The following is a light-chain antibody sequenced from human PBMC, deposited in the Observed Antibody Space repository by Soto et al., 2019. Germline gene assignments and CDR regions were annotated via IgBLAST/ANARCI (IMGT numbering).Light chain of an antibody. CDR2: EVV. Sequence: QSVLTQPPSASGSPGQSVTISCTGTKSDIGVYDFVSWYQHHPGKAPRLIIYEVVQRPSGVPDRFSGSKSGNTASLTVSGLHAADEADYYCQSYDRSLSGSFFGTGTKVTVL. CDR1: KSDIGVYDF. CDR3: QSYDRSLSGSF. V-gene: IGLV2-8*01. J-gene: IGLJ1*01.